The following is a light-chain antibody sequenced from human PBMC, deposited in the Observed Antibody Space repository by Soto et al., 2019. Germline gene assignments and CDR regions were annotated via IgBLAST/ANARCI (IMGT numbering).Light chain of an antibody. Sequence: EIVLTQSPDTLSLSPGERATLSCRASQSVDSNYLAWYQQKPGQAPRVLIYDASIRATGIPGRFSGSGSGTDFTLTISRLEPEDSAVYYCQQYDSSPLTFGGGTKVDNK. CDR2: DAS. J-gene: IGKJ4*01. CDR3: QQYDSSPLT. V-gene: IGKV3-20*01. CDR1: QSVDSNY.